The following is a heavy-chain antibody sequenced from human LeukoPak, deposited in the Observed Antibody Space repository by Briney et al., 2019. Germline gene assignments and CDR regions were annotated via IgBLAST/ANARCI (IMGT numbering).Heavy chain of an antibody. V-gene: IGHV4-34*01. CDR1: GGSFSGYY. CDR2: INHSGST. Sequence: SETLSLTCAVYGGSFSGYYWSWIRQPPGKGLEWIGEINHSGSTNYNPSLKSRVTISVDTSKNQFSLKLSSVTAADTAVYYCARDGTGVGYKVWGQGTLVTVSS. CDR3: ARDGTGVGYKV. D-gene: IGHD5-24*01. J-gene: IGHJ4*02.